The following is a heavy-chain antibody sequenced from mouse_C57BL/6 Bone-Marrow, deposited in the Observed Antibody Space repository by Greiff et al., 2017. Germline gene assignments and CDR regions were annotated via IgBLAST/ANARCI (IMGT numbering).Heavy chain of an antibody. J-gene: IGHJ4*01. D-gene: IGHD1-1*01. CDR3: TRAYYYGSRGDAMDY. CDR1: GFTFSSYA. CDR2: ISSGGDYI. Sequence: EVMLVESGEGLVKPGGSLKLSCAASGFTFSSYAMSWVRQTPEKRLEWVAYISSGGDYIYYADTVKGRFTISRDNARNTLYLQMSSLKSEYTAMYYCTRAYYYGSRGDAMDYWGQGTSVTVSS. V-gene: IGHV5-9-1*02.